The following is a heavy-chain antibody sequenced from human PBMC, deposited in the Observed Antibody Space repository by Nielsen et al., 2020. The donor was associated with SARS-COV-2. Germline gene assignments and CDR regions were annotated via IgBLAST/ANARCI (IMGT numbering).Heavy chain of an antibody. CDR1: GFTFDDYG. D-gene: IGHD3-10*01. V-gene: IGHV3-20*01. CDR3: ATLWFGEHWGNDY. J-gene: IGHJ4*02. Sequence: ESLKISCAASGFTFDDYGMSWVRQAPGKGLEWVSGINWNGGSPGYADSVKSRFTISRDNAKNSLYLQMNSLRAEDTALYHCATLWFGEHWGNDYWGQGTLVTVSS. CDR2: INWNGGSP.